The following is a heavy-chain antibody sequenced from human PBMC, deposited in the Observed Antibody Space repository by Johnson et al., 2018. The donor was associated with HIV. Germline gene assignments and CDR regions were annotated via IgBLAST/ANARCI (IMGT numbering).Heavy chain of an antibody. J-gene: IGHJ3*02. CDR3: AAGDSSGYYRQTDAFDI. D-gene: IGHD3-22*01. V-gene: IGHV3-30*03. CDR2: IRYDGSNK. CDR1: GFSFSDNG. Sequence: QVQLVESGGGVVQPGRSLRLSCAASGFSFSDNGMHWVRQAPGKGLEWVAVIRYDGSNKYYADSVKGRFTISRDNSKNTLYLQMNSLRAEDTAVYYCAAGDSSGYYRQTDAFDIWGQGTMVTVSS.